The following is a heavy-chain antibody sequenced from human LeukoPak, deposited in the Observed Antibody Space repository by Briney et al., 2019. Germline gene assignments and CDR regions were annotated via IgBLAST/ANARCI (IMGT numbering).Heavy chain of an antibody. V-gene: IGHV4-39*01. D-gene: IGHD6-13*01. CDR1: RGSITSRSYY. Sequence: SETLSLTCTVSRGSITSRSYYWAWIRQPPGKGLEWIGSIYDSGTTYYIPSLESRVTISVDTSKNQFSLSLRSVTAADTALYYCARRIAAAVYYFDYWGQGTRVTVSS. J-gene: IGHJ4*02. CDR2: IYDSGTT. CDR3: ARRIAAAVYYFDY.